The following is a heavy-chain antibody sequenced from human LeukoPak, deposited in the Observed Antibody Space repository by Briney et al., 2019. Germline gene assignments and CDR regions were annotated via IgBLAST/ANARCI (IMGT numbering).Heavy chain of an antibody. J-gene: IGHJ1*01. Sequence: PGRSLRLSCAASGFTFSSYGMHWVRQAPGKGLEWVAVISYDGSNKYYADSVKGRFTISRDNSKNTLYLQMNSLRAEDTAVYYCAKATYYYDNSNIQHWGQGTLVTVSS. V-gene: IGHV3-30*18. CDR1: GFTFSSYG. CDR3: AKATYYYDNSNIQH. D-gene: IGHD3-22*01. CDR2: ISYDGSNK.